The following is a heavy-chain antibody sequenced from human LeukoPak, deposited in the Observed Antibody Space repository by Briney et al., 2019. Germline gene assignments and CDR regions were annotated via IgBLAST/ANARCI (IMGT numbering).Heavy chain of an antibody. V-gene: IGHV3-66*01. CDR2: IYSGGST. Sequence: GGSLRLSCAASGFTVSSNYMSWVRQAPGKGLEWVSVIYSGGSTYYADSVKGRFTISRDNSKNTLYLQMNSLRAEDTAVYYCARAYDSSGYYFSLGWYFDLWGRGTLVTVSS. CDR3: ARAYDSSGYYFSLGWYFDL. J-gene: IGHJ2*01. CDR1: GFTVSSNY. D-gene: IGHD3-22*01.